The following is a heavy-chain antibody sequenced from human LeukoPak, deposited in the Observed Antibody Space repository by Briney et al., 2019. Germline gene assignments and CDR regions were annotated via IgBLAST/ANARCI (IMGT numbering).Heavy chain of an antibody. CDR3: ARVITVPAYCSGGSCYLNWFDP. D-gene: IGHD2-15*01. CDR1: GGSISSSSYY. Sequence: PSETLSLTCTVSGGSISSSSYYWGWIRQPPGKGLEWIGSIYYSGSTYYNPSLKSRVTISVDTSKNQFSLKLSSVTAADTAVYYCARVITVPAYCSGGSCYLNWFDPWGQGTLVIVSS. V-gene: IGHV4-39*07. J-gene: IGHJ5*02. CDR2: IYYSGST.